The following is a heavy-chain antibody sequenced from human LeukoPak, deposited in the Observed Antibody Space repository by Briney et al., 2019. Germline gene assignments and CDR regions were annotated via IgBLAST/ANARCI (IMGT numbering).Heavy chain of an antibody. Sequence: SETLSLTCAVSGGSLSGYYWTWIRQPPGKGLEWIGEINHSGSTNYNPSLKSRVTISVDTSRKQFFLRLSSVTAADTAVYYCARILIDGYNVDYWGQGTLVTVSS. J-gene: IGHJ4*02. CDR3: ARILIDGYNVDY. D-gene: IGHD5-24*01. CDR2: INHSGST. CDR1: GGSLSGYY. V-gene: IGHV4-34*01.